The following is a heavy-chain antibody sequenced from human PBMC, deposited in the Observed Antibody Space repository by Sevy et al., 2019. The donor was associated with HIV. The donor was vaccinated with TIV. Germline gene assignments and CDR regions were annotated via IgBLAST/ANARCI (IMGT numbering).Heavy chain of an antibody. D-gene: IGHD2-2*02. Sequence: GGSLRLSCAASGFTFSSYWMSWVRQAPGKGLEWVANIKQDGSEKYYVDSVKGLFTISRDNAKNSLYLQMNSLRAEDTAVYYCARVPAAILSRYYYGMDVWGQGTTVTVSS. CDR3: ARVPAAILSRYYYGMDV. V-gene: IGHV3-7*01. CDR1: GFTFSSYW. J-gene: IGHJ6*02. CDR2: IKQDGSEK.